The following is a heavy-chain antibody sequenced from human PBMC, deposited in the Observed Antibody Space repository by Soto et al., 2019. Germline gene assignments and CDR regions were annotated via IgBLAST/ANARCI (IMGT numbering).Heavy chain of an antibody. V-gene: IGHV4-34*01. CDR3: ARVGYQLLAYYYGMDV. D-gene: IGHD2-2*01. Sequence: SETLSLTCAVYGGSFSGYYWSWIRQPPGKGLEWIGEINHSGSTNYNPSLKSRVTISVDTSKNQFSLKLSSVTAADTAVYYCARVGYQLLAYYYGMDVWGQGTTVTVYS. J-gene: IGHJ6*02. CDR1: GGSFSGYY. CDR2: INHSGST.